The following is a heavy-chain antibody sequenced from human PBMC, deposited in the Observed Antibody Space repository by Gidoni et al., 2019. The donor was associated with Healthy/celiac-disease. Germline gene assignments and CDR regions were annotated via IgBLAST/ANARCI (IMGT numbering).Heavy chain of an antibody. J-gene: IGHJ4*02. CDR1: GFTFSSYG. CDR2: ISYDGSNK. V-gene: IGHV3-30*18. Sequence: QVQLVESGGGVVQPGRSLRLSCAASGFTFSSYGMHWVRQAPGKGLEWVAVISYDGSNKYYADSVKGRFTISRDNSKNTLYLQMNSLRAEDTAVYYCAKDPHIAAAGVPDYWGQGTLVTVSS. D-gene: IGHD6-13*01. CDR3: AKDPHIAAAGVPDY.